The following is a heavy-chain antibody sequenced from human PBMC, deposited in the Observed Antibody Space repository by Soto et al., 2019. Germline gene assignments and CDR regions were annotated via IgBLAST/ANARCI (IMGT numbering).Heavy chain of an antibody. V-gene: IGHV3-74*01. CDR1: GFTFGNYW. CDR3: ARGGLEPFDH. Sequence: GSLRLSCAASGFTFGNYWMHWVRQAPGKGLVWVSRISDYGRINYADSVKDRFIISRDDAKSELYLQLNDLRAEDTAMYYCARGGLEPFDHWGQGALVTVSS. D-gene: IGHD1-1*01. CDR2: ISDYGRI. J-gene: IGHJ4*02.